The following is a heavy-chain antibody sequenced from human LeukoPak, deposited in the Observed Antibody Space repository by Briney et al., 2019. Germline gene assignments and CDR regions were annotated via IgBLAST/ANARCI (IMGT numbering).Heavy chain of an antibody. Sequence: ASVRVSSRASGYTFTIHYIHGVPHAPGQGGEGMGQINHRDGATPYTHTFQGRATMTRDMCTTTVYMDQRSMRSDDTAVYVCARDQRGGLIGNLGGLFASYYTYYYMDVWGRGTTVTVSS. D-gene: IGHD3-3*01. V-gene: IGHV1-46*01. CDR1: GYTFTIHY. J-gene: IGHJ6*03. CDR2: INHRDGAT. CDR3: ARDQRGGLIGNLGGLFASYYTYYYMDV.